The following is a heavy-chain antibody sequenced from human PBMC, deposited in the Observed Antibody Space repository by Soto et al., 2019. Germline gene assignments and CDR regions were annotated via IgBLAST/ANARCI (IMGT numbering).Heavy chain of an antibody. CDR2: IYSGGST. CDR1: GFTVSNSY. D-gene: IGHD6-19*01. V-gene: IGHV3-66*01. Sequence: GGSLRLSCAASGFTVSNSYMSWVRQAPGKGLEWVSAIYSGGSTYYADSVKGRFTISRDNSRNTLYLQMNSLRAEDTAVYYCENLAGGWYEAFGIWGQGTMVPVS. J-gene: IGHJ3*02. CDR3: ENLAGGWYEAFGI.